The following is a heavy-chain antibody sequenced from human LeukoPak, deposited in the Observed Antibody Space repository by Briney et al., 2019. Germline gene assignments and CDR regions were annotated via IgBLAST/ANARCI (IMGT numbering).Heavy chain of an antibody. V-gene: IGHV3-30-3*01. D-gene: IGHD6-6*01. CDR2: ISYDGSNK. Sequence: GGSLRLSCAASGFTFSSYAMHWVRQAPGKGLEWVAVISYDGSNKYYADSVKGRFTISRDNSKNTLYLQMNSLRAEDTAVYYCARGYSSSSGRSFDYWGQGTLVTVSS. J-gene: IGHJ4*02. CDR3: ARGYSSSSGRSFDY. CDR1: GFTFSSYA.